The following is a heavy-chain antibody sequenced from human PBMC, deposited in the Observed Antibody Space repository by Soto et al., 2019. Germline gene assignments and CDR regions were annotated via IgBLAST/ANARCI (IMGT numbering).Heavy chain of an antibody. Sequence: GGSLRLSCAASGFTFSSYPMSWVRQAPGKGLECVSAISGSGGSTYYADSVKGRFTISRDNSKNTQYLQMNRLRAEDTEVYYCAKVTMFGVVNPLYMDVWGKGTTVTVSS. V-gene: IGHV3-23*01. D-gene: IGHD3-3*01. CDR1: GFTFSSYP. CDR3: AKVTMFGVVNPLYMDV. CDR2: ISGSGGST. J-gene: IGHJ6*03.